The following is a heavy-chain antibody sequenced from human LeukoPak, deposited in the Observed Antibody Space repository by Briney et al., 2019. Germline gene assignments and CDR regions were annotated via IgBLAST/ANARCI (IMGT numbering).Heavy chain of an antibody. CDR3: ARQVQITIFGVVIPTGFDP. Sequence: PSETLFLTCTVSGGSISSSSYYWGWIRQPPGKGLEWIGSIYYSGSTYYNPSLKSRVTISVDTSKNQFSLKLSSVTAADTAVYYCARQVQITIFGVVIPTGFDPWGQGTLVTVSS. CDR1: GGSISSSSYY. CDR2: IYYSGST. D-gene: IGHD3-3*01. V-gene: IGHV4-39*01. J-gene: IGHJ5*02.